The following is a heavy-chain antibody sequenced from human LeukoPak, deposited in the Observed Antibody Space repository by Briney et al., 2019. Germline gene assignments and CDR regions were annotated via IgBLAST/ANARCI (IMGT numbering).Heavy chain of an antibody. CDR1: GFTFSSCA. J-gene: IGHJ4*02. CDR3: VKDPPIYNYYGSGTARGYFDY. D-gene: IGHD3-10*01. CDR2: ISDSGGST. V-gene: IGHV3-23*01. Sequence: PGGSLRLSCAASGFTFSSCAMSWVRQAPGKGLEWVSAISDSGGSTYYADSVKGRFTISRDNSKNTLYLQMNSLRAEDTAVYYCVKDPPIYNYYGSGTARGYFDYWGQGTLVTVSS.